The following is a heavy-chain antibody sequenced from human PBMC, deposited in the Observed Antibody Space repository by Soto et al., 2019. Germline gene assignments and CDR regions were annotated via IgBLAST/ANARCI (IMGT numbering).Heavy chain of an antibody. CDR1: AYTFTGYY. CDR2: INPNSGGT. Sequence: ASVKVSCKASAYTFTGYYMHWVRQAPGQGLEWMGWINPNSGGTNYAQKFQGRVTMTRDTSISTAYMELSRLRSDDTAVYYCAGPTYYYDSSGYYYTWGQGTLVTVSS. V-gene: IGHV1-2*02. J-gene: IGHJ5*02. CDR3: AGPTYYYDSSGYYYT. D-gene: IGHD3-22*01.